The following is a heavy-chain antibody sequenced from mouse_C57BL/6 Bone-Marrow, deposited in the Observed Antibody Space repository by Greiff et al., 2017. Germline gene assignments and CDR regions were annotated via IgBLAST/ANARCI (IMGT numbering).Heavy chain of an antibody. CDR3: ARSHYDYGGGFAY. Sequence: VQLQQSGPGLVQPSQSLSITCTVSGFSLTSYGVHWVRQSPGKGLAWLGVIWSGGSTDYNAAFISRLSISKDNSKSQVFFKMNSLQADDTAIYYCARSHYDYGGGFAYWGQGTLVTVSA. CDR1: GFSLTSYG. J-gene: IGHJ3*01. V-gene: IGHV2-2*01. CDR2: IWSGGST. D-gene: IGHD2-4*01.